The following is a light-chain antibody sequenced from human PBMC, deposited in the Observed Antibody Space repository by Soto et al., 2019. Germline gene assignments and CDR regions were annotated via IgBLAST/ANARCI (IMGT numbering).Light chain of an antibody. Sequence: QSALTQPASVSGSPGQSITISCTGTSSDVGSYNLVSWYQQHPGKAPKLMIYEGSKRPSGVSNRFSGSKSGNTASLTISGLQAEDEADYYCCSYAGSSTLGPRVVFGGGTQLTVL. CDR3: CSYAGSSTLGPRVV. CDR2: EGS. V-gene: IGLV2-23*03. J-gene: IGLJ2*01. CDR1: SSDVGSYNL.